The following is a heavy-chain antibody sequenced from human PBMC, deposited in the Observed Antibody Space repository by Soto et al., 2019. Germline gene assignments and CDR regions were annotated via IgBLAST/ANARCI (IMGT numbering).Heavy chain of an antibody. V-gene: IGHV4-31*03. CDR3: VRVERHGSGSYYIPYYYGMDV. CDR2: TFYTGST. Sequence: SETLSLTCTVSGGPFSRGGYYWSWIRQHPGKGLECIGYTFYTGSTYYNPTLKSRVTMSVDTSKRQFSLKLSSVTAADTAVYYCVRVERHGSGSYYIPYYYGMDVWGQGTTVTVSS. D-gene: IGHD3-10*01. CDR1: GGPFSRGGYY. J-gene: IGHJ6*02.